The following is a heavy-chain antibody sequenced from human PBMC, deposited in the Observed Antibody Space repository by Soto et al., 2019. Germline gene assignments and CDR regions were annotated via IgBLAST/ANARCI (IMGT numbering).Heavy chain of an antibody. J-gene: IGHJ4*02. CDR2: IGTAGDT. V-gene: IGHV3-13*01. Sequence: EVQLVESGGGLVQPGGSLRLSCAASGFTFSSYDMYWVRQATGKGLEWVSAIGTAGDTYYPGSVKGRFTISRENAKNSLYLQMNSLRAEDTAVYYCAREKLDGSSFDYWGQGTLVTVSS. CDR1: GFTFSSYD. CDR3: AREKLDGSSFDY. D-gene: IGHD3-10*01.